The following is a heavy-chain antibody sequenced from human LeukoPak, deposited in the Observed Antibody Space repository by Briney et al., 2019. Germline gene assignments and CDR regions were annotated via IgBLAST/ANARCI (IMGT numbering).Heavy chain of an antibody. V-gene: IGHV4-59*08. D-gene: IGHD3-22*01. CDR2: IYYSGST. J-gene: IGHJ4*02. Sequence: PSETLSLACTVSGGSISIYYWSWIRQPPGKGLEWIGYIYYSGSTNYNPSLKSRVTISVDTSKNQFSLKLSSVTAADTAVYYCARRRYYDSSGYYHPVYFDYWGQGTLVTVSS. CDR1: GGSISIYY. CDR3: ARRRYYDSSGYYHPVYFDY.